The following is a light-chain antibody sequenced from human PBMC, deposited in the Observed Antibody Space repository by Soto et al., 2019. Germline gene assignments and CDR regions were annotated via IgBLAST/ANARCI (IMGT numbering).Light chain of an antibody. CDR2: GAS. Sequence: EIVMTQSPATLAVSPGERAALSCRASQSVSSNFAWYQQKPGQAPRLLIYGASSRATGTPARFSGSGSGTEFTLTISSLETEDVAVYYCQQYNTWPYTFGLGTKLEMK. V-gene: IGKV3-15*01. CDR1: QSVSSN. CDR3: QQYNTWPYT. J-gene: IGKJ2*01.